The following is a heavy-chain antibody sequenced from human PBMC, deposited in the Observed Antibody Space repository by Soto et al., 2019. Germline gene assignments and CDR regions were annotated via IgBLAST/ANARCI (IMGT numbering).Heavy chain of an antibody. CDR1: GGSFSGYY. J-gene: IGHJ5*02. V-gene: IGHV4-34*01. Sequence: PSETLSLTCAVYGGSFSGYYWSWIRQPPGKGLEWIGEINHSGSTNYNPSLKSRVTISVDTSKNQFSLKLSSVTAADTAVYYCARGVPRITMVRGVTPRGWVDPWGQGTLVTVS. D-gene: IGHD3-10*01. CDR2: INHSGST. CDR3: ARGVPRITMVRGVTPRGWVDP.